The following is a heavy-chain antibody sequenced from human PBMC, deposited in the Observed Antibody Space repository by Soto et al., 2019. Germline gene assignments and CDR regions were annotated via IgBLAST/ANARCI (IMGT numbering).Heavy chain of an antibody. CDR3: ARPDRDFYGLDV. J-gene: IGHJ6*02. CDR2: ISAAGDP. CDR1: GFTFRNYD. Sequence: EVQLVESGGGLVQPGGSLRLSCEASGFTFRNYDMHWVRQGTGKGLEWVSGISAAGDPDYADSVEGRFTNSTENAQSSFFLQMNSLRVGDTAVYYCARPDRDFYGLDVWGQGTTVIVSS. V-gene: IGHV3-13*05.